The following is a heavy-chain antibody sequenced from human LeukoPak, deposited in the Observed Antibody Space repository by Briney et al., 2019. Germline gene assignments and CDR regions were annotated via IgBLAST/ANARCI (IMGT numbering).Heavy chain of an antibody. Sequence: GASVKVSCKASGYTFTDYHIYCVRQAPGQGLGWMGWINPNSGGTNYAQKFQGWVTMTRDTSISTAYMELSRLRSDDTAVYYCAIGYGDYHTGWLFDYWGQGTLVTVSS. CDR1: GYTFTDYH. CDR2: INPNSGGT. CDR3: AIGYGDYHTGWLFDY. D-gene: IGHD4-17*01. V-gene: IGHV1-2*04. J-gene: IGHJ4*02.